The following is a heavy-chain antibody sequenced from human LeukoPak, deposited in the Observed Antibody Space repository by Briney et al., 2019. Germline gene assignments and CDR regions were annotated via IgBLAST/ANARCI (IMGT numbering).Heavy chain of an antibody. D-gene: IGHD2-15*01. CDR3: ARGYCIGASCHSSYFDY. CDR1: GFTFSSHW. CDR2: IKQHGSEK. J-gene: IGHJ4*02. V-gene: IGHV3-7*01. Sequence: PGGSLRLSCAASGFTFSSHWMTWVRQAPGKGLEWVANIKQHGSEKYYVDSVRGRFTISRDNAKNSLYLQMSSLRAEDTAVYYCARGYCIGASCHSSYFDYWGQGALVTVSS.